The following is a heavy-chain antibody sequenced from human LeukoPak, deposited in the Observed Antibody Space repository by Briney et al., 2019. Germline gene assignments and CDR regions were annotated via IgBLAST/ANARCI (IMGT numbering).Heavy chain of an antibody. CDR2: ISSDASIT. J-gene: IGHJ4*02. Sequence: GGSLRLSCAASGFTFSTYWMHWVRQDPGKELVWVSRISSDASITSYADPVKGRFTISRDNAKNTLYLQMNSLRAEDTALYYCATSARTYIGSSLDYWGQGTLVTVSS. V-gene: IGHV3-74*01. CDR1: GFTFSTYW. D-gene: IGHD2-15*01. CDR3: ATSARTYIGSSLDY.